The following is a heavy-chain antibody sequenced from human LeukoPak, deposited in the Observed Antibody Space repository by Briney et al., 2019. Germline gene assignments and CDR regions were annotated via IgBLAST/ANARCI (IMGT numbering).Heavy chain of an antibody. V-gene: IGHV4-34*01. CDR3: ARHGWSYHSGTCYTFDP. J-gene: IGHJ5*02. D-gene: IGHD3-10*01. CDR1: GGSFSGYY. Sequence: PSETLSLTCAVYGGSFSGYYWSWIRQPPGKGLEWIGSISYSRSTYYNPSLRSRVTVSVDTSKNHFSLRLTSVTAANTAVYYWARHGWSYHSGTCYTFDPGGQGTVVTVSS. CDR2: ISYSRST.